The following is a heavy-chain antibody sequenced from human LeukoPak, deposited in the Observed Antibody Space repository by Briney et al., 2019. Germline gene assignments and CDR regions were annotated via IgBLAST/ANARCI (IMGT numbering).Heavy chain of an antibody. J-gene: IGHJ4*02. D-gene: IGHD7-27*01. V-gene: IGHV3-20*04. Sequence: PAGGSPRLSCAASGFTFDDYGMSWVRQAPGKGLEWVSGINWNGGSTGYADSVKGRFTISRDNAKNSLYLQMNSLRAEDTALYYCARDRGELGERYFDYWGQGTLVTVSS. CDR3: ARDRGELGERYFDY. CDR2: INWNGGST. CDR1: GFTFDDYG.